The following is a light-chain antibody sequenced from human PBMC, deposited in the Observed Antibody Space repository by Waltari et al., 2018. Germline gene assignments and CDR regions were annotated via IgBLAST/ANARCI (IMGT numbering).Light chain of an antibody. CDR2: EAT. V-gene: IGLV2-23*01. J-gene: IGLJ1*01. Sequence: QSALTQPASVSGSPGQSPAVSCTGRSSDVGTSNLFSWYQQHPGKAPKLIIYEATKRPSGVSNRFSGSKSGNMASLTISGLQAEDEAEYYCCSFAGRSTWVFGTGTKVTVL. CDR1: SSDVGTSNL. CDR3: CSFAGRSTWV.